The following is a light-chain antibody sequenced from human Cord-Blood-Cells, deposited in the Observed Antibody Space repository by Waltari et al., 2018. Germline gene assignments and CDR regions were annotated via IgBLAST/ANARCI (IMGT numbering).Light chain of an antibody. CDR2: LGS. CDR3: MQALQTPFT. Sequence: DIVMTQSPLSLPVTRGGPASIPHSSSQSLLHSNGYNYLDWYLQKPGQSPQLLIYLGSNLASGVPYRFSGSGSGTDFTLKISRVEPEDVGAYYCMQALQTPFTFGPGTKVDIK. CDR1: QSLLHSNGYNY. J-gene: IGKJ3*01. V-gene: IGKV2-28*01.